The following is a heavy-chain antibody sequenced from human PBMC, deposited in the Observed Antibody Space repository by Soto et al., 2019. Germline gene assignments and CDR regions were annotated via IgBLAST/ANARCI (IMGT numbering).Heavy chain of an antibody. CDR3: ASSRAAYSYFDY. J-gene: IGHJ4*02. CDR1: GYTFTSYG. V-gene: IGHV1-18*01. CDR2: ISAYNGNK. Sequence: ASVKVSCKASGYTFTSYGISWVRQAPGQGLEWMGWISAYNGNKNYAQKLQGRAPMPTVTSTSIAYMELSSLRSVDTAVYYFASSRAAYSYFDYWGQGTLGTLSP. D-gene: IGHD2-15*01.